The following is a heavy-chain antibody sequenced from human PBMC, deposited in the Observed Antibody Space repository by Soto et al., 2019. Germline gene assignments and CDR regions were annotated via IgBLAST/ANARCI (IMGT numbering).Heavy chain of an antibody. CDR3: AREVINSSGYPDY. Sequence: ASVKASCKASGYTFTNNAITWVRQAPGQGLEWMGWINPNNGNTNYAQKLQGRVTMTTDTSTSTAYMELRSLTSDDTAVYYCAREVINSSGYPDYWGQGTLVTVSS. CDR2: INPNNGNT. D-gene: IGHD3-22*01. CDR1: GYTFTNNA. V-gene: IGHV1-18*01. J-gene: IGHJ4*02.